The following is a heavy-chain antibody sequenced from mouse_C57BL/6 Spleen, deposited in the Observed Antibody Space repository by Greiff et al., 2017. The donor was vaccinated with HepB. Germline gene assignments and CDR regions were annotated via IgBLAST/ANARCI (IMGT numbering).Heavy chain of an antibody. CDR3: ARGEGPSMDY. CDR2: ISDGGSYT. J-gene: IGHJ4*01. Sequence: EVKVVESGGGLVKPGGSLKLSCAASGFTFSSYAMSWVRQTPEKRLEWVATISDGGSYTYYPDNVKGRFTISRDNAKNNLYLQMSHLKSEDTAMYYCARGEGPSMDYWGQGTSVTVSS. V-gene: IGHV5-4*03. D-gene: IGHD3-3*01. CDR1: GFTFSSYA.